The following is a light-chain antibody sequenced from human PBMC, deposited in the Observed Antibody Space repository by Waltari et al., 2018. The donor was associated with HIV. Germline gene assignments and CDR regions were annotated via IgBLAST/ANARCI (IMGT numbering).Light chain of an antibody. Sequence: QSALTQPASASGSPGQSIPISCPGSLSDVWMYYLVSWYQQHPGKAPKRLIDEVNKRPSGVSNRFSGSKSGNTASLTISGLQAEDEADFYCCSYAGSSTLVFGGGTKLTVL. J-gene: IGLJ3*02. CDR1: LSDVWMYYL. CDR2: EVN. CDR3: CSYAGSSTLV. V-gene: IGLV2-23*02.